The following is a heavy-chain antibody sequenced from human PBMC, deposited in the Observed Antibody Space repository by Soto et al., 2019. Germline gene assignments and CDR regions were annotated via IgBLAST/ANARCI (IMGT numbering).Heavy chain of an antibody. CDR3: ARSSGGNFGIIIEGSNWFDP. CDR2: IIPIFGTA. V-gene: IGHV1-69*13. CDR1: GGTFSSYA. J-gene: IGHJ5*02. Sequence: SVKVSCKASGGTFSSYAISWVRQAPGQGLEWMGGIIPIFGTANYAQKFQGRVTITADESTSTAYMELSSLRSDDTAIYYCARSSGGNFGIIIEGSNWFDPWGQGTLVTVSS. D-gene: IGHD3-3*01.